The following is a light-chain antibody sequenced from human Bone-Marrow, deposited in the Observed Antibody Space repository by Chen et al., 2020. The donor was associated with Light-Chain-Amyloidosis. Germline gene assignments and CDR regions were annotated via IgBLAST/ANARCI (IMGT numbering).Light chain of an antibody. CDR2: DAS. Sequence: EIVLTQSPATLSLSPGERATLSCRASQSVSSYLAWYQQKLGQAPRLLIYDASNRATGIPARFSGSGSVTDVTLTISSLEPEDFAVYYCQQRSNWPPWTFGQGTKVEIK. V-gene: IGKV3-11*01. CDR3: QQRSNWPPWT. CDR1: QSVSSY. J-gene: IGKJ1*01.